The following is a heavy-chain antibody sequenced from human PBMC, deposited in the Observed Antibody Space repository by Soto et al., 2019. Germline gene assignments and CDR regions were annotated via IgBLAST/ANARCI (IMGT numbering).Heavy chain of an antibody. V-gene: IGHV3-23*01. CDR3: ATSSGALAASFPYYFDY. Sequence: GGSLRLSCAVSGFTFNSYAMNWVRQAPGKGLEWVSSISGSGRTTYYADAVKGRFTISRDNSKNTLFLQMNSLRSEDTAVYYCATSSGALAASFPYYFDYWGQGTLVTVSS. D-gene: IGHD6-25*01. CDR1: GFTFNSYA. CDR2: ISGSGRTT. J-gene: IGHJ4*02.